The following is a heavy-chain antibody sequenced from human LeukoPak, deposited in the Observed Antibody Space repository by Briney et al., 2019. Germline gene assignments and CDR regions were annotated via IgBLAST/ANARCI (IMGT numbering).Heavy chain of an antibody. CDR1: GFTFISYW. V-gene: IGHV3-74*01. J-gene: IGHJ3*02. CDR3: ARQPTADSAFDI. Sequence: PGGSLRLSCAASGFTFISYWMHWVRQAPGKGLVWVSRINSDGSTTSYAASVKGRFTISRDTAKNTLYLQMNSLRAEDTAVYYCARQPTADSAFDIWGQGTLVTVSS. CDR2: INSDGSTT. D-gene: IGHD3-3*01.